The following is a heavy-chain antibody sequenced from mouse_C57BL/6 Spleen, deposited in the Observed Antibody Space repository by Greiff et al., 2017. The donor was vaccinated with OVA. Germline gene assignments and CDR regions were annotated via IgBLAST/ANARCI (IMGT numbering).Heavy chain of an antibody. CDR2: ISDGGSYT. V-gene: IGHV5-4*01. CDR1: GFTFSSYA. D-gene: IGHD2-3*01. Sequence: EVQLVESGGGLVKPGGSLKLSCAASGFTFSSYAMSWVRQTPEKRLEWVATISDGGSYTYYPDNVKGRFTISRDNAKNNLYLQMSHLKSEDTAMYYCARDRIYDGYYDAMDYWGQGTSVTVSS. CDR3: ARDRIYDGYYDAMDY. J-gene: IGHJ4*01.